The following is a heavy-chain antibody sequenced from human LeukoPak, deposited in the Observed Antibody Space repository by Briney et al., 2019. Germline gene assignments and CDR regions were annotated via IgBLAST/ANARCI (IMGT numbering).Heavy chain of an antibody. J-gene: IGHJ4*02. CDR3: ARRVRYFDWLLSGFDY. D-gene: IGHD3-9*01. CDR2: INHSGST. CDR1: GGSFSGYY. Sequence: SETLSLTCAVYGGSFSGYYWSWIRQPPGKGLEWIGEINHSGSTNYNPSLKSRDTISVDTSKNQFSLKLSSVTAADTAVYYCARRVRYFDWLLSGFDYWGQGTLVTVSS. V-gene: IGHV4-34*01.